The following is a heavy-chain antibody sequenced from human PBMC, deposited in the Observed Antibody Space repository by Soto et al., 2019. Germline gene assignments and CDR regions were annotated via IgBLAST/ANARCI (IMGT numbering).Heavy chain of an antibody. Sequence: PGGSLRLSWAASGFKFRSYGMSWVRQAPGKGLEWVSAISGSGGSTYYADSVKGRFTTSRDNSNNTLYLQMNSLRAEDTAVYYCAKDHHYGSGSPPQYWGQGTLVTVSS. V-gene: IGHV3-23*01. D-gene: IGHD3-10*01. CDR2: ISGSGGST. J-gene: IGHJ4*02. CDR3: AKDHHYGSGSPPQY. CDR1: GFKFRSYG.